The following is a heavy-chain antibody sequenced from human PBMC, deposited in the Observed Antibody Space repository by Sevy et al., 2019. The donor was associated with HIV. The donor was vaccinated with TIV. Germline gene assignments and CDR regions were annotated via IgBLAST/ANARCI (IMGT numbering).Heavy chain of an antibody. V-gene: IGHV3-21*01. CDR1: GFTFSSYS. CDR3: AREEWLVYFDY. Sequence: GGSLRLSCAASGFTFSSYSMNWVRQAPGKGLEWVSSISSGSSYIYYADSVKGRFTISRDNAKNSLYLQMNSLRAEDTAVYYCAREEWLVYFDYWGQGTLVTVSS. J-gene: IGHJ4*02. D-gene: IGHD6-19*01. CDR2: ISSGSSYI.